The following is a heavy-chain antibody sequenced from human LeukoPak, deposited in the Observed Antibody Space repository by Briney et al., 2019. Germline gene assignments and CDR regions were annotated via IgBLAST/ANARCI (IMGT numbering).Heavy chain of an antibody. CDR2: INPNSGGS. J-gene: IGHJ4*02. CDR3: TTSPVDTAMRDFDY. Sequence: GASVKVSCKASGYTFTGYYLYWVRQAPGQGLEWMGRINPNSGGSNYAQKFQGRVTMTRDTSISTAYLELSRLTSDDTAVYYCTTSPVDTAMRDFDYWGQGTLVTVSS. D-gene: IGHD5-18*01. CDR1: GYTFTGYY. V-gene: IGHV1-2*06.